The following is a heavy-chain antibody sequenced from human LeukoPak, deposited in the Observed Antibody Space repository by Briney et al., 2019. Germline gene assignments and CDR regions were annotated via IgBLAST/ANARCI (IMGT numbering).Heavy chain of an antibody. J-gene: IGHJ4*02. CDR3: AKDLHAFYDSSGYFDY. V-gene: IGHV3-23*01. D-gene: IGHD3-22*01. CDR2: ISGNGGST. Sequence: GGSLRLSCAASGFTFSSYAMSWVRQAPGKGLEWVSAISGNGGSTYYADSVKGRFTISRDNSKNTLYLQMNSLRAEDTAVYYCAKDLHAFYDSSGYFDYWGQGTLVTVSS. CDR1: GFTFSSYA.